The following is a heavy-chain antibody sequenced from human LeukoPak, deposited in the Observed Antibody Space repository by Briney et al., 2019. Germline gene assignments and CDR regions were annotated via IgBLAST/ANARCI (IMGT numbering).Heavy chain of an antibody. J-gene: IGHJ4*02. V-gene: IGHV1-2*02. CDR3: ARDSCSSTSCYTNIDY. Sequence: ASVKVSCKASGYTFTGYYTHWVRQAPGQGLEWMGWINPNSGGTNYAQKFQGRVTMTRDTSISTAYMELSRLRSDDTAVYYCARDSCSSTSCYTNIDYWGQGTLVTVSS. D-gene: IGHD2-2*02. CDR1: GYTFTGYY. CDR2: INPNSGGT.